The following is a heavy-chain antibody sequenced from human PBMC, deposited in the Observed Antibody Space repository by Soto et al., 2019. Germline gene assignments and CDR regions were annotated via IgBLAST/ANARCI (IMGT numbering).Heavy chain of an antibody. Sequence: AASVKVSCKASGYTFTSYYMHWVRQAPGQGLEWMGIINPSGGSTSYAQKFQGRVTMTRGTSTSTVYMELSSLRSEQTAVYDCARGVERITMIVVVIGSSLDALDIWGQGTMVTVSS. CDR1: GYTFTSYY. CDR2: INPSGGST. CDR3: ARGVERITMIVVVIGSSLDALDI. V-gene: IGHV1-46*01. J-gene: IGHJ3*02. D-gene: IGHD3-22*01.